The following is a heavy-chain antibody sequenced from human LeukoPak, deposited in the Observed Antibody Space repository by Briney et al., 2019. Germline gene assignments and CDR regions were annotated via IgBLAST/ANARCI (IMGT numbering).Heavy chain of an antibody. V-gene: IGHV1-24*01. J-gene: IGHJ5*02. D-gene: IGHD6-13*01. CDR1: GYTFTGYY. Sequence: ASVKVSCKASGYTFTGYYMHWVRQAPGQGLEWMGGFDPEDGETIYAQKFQGRVTMTEDTSTDTAYMELSSLRSEDTAVYYCATWPYSSSGTWFDPWGQGTLVTVSS. CDR2: FDPEDGET. CDR3: ATWPYSSSGTWFDP.